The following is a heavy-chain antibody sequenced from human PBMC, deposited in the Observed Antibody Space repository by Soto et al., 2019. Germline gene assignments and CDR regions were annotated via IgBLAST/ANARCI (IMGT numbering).Heavy chain of an antibody. Sequence: QVQLQQWGAGLLKPSETLSLTCAVYGGSFSGYYRSWIRQPPGKGLEWIGEIKHSGSTNYNPSLKGRFTKSVDTSRNQSSLKLRAVAAADTAVYYCAGGGAGGTDNWFTPWGRGTLVTVSS. CDR3: AGGGAGGTDNWFTP. CDR2: IKHSGST. D-gene: IGHD2-8*02. CDR1: GGSFSGYY. V-gene: IGHV4-34*01. J-gene: IGHJ5*02.